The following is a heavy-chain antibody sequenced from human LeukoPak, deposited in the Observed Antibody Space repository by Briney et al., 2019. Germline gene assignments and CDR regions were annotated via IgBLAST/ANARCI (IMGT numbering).Heavy chain of an antibody. CDR1: GGTFSTYS. J-gene: IGHJ4*02. Sequence: GASVKVSCKASGGTFSTYSISWVRQAPGQGLEWMGRIIPILAKANYAQKFQGRVTITADKSTSTDYMDLSSLRSEDTAVYYCARGGQFSTGAHFDYWGQGTPVTVSS. D-gene: IGHD1-26*01. V-gene: IGHV1-69*04. CDR2: IIPILAKA. CDR3: ARGGQFSTGAHFDY.